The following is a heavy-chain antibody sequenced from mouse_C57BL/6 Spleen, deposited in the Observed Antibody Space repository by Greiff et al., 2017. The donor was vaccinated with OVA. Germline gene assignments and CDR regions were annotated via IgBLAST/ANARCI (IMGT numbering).Heavy chain of an antibody. CDR3: VRRDSSGYGFAY. J-gene: IGHJ3*01. CDR2: IRSKSNNYAT. CDR1: GFSFITSA. D-gene: IGHD3-2*02. Sequence: EAGGGLVQPNGSLKLSCAASGFSFITSAMNWVRQAPGKGLEWVARIRSKSNNYATYYADAVKDRFTISRDDSESMLYLQMNNLKTEDTAMYYCVRRDSSGYGFAYWGQGTLVTVSA. V-gene: IGHV10-1*01.